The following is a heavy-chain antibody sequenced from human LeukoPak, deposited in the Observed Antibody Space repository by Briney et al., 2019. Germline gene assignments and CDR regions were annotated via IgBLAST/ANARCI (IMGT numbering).Heavy chain of an antibody. J-gene: IGHJ6*02. CDR3: ARGGGLDV. CDR2: INHNGNVN. CDR1: GFTFSSYW. Sequence: GGSLRLSCAASGFTFSSYWMNGARQAPGKGLEWVAGINHNGNVNYYVDSVKGRFTISRDNAKNSLYLQMSNLRAEDTAVYFCARGGGLDVWGQGATVTVSS. D-gene: IGHD3-16*01. V-gene: IGHV3-7*03.